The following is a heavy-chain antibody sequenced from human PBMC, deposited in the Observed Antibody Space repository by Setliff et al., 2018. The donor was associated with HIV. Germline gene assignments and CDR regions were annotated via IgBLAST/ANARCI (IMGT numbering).Heavy chain of an antibody. CDR3: TRDNRNLGFDL. CDR1: GFTLSSYW. J-gene: IGHJ2*01. D-gene: IGHD4-4*01. V-gene: IGHV3-74*01. CDR2: INGDGSTT. Sequence: PGGSLRLSCAASGFTLSSYWMHWVRQAPGKGLVYVSHINGDGSTTTYADSVKGRFTISRDNAKNTLYLQMNSLRAEDTAVYYCTRDNRNLGFDLWGRGSLVTVSS.